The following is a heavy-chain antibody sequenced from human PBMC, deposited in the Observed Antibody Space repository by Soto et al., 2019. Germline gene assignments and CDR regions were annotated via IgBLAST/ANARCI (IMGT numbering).Heavy chain of an antibody. CDR1: GGTFSSYA. CDR2: IIPIFGTA. V-gene: IGHV1-69*13. J-gene: IGHJ6*02. CDR3: ARARVVVPAAIFDQVGYYYYGMDV. Sequence: SVKVSCKASGGTFSSYAISWVRQAPGQGLEWMGGIIPIFGTANYAQKFQGRVTITADESTSTAYMELSSLRSEDTAVYCCARARVVVPAAIFDQVGYYYYGMDVWGQGTTVTVSS. D-gene: IGHD2-2*02.